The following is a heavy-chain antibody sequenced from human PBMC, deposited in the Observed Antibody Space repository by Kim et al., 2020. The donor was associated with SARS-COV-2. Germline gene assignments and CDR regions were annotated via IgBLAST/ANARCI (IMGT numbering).Heavy chain of an antibody. V-gene: IGHV1-18*01. CDR3: ARGQNWFDS. Sequence: NDNTNDAQPFQGRVTLTTDTSTNTAYMELRSLRSDDTAVYYCARGQNWFDSWGQGTLLTVSS. J-gene: IGHJ5*01. CDR2: NDNT.